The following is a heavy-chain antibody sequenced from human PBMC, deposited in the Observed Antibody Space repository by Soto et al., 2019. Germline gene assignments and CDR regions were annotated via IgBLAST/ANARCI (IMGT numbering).Heavy chain of an antibody. Sequence: EVQLVESGGGLVQPGGSLRLSCATSGFTFSNSWMSWVRQAPRKGLEWVANIKQDGSEKYYVDSVKGRFTISRDNARNSLYLQMNSLRAEDTAVYYCAREFDYWGQGTLVTVSS. CDR3: AREFDY. V-gene: IGHV3-7*04. CDR1: GFTFSNSW. CDR2: IKQDGSEK. J-gene: IGHJ4*02.